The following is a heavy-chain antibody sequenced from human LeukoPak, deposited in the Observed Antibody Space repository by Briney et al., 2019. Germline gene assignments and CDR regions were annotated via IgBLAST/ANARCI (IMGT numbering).Heavy chain of an antibody. Sequence: ASVKVSCKASGYTFTSYDINWVRQATGQGLEWMGWMNPNSGNTGYAQKFQGRVTITRNTSISTAYMELSSLRAEDTAVYYCAKGALGYCSSTSCYTAGGHAFDIWGQGTMVTVSS. CDR1: GYTFTSYD. V-gene: IGHV1-8*03. CDR3: AKGALGYCSSTSCYTAGGHAFDI. D-gene: IGHD2-2*02. J-gene: IGHJ3*02. CDR2: MNPNSGNT.